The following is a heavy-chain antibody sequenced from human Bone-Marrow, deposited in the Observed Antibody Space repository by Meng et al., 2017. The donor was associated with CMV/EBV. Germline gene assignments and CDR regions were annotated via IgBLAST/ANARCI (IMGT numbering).Heavy chain of an antibody. D-gene: IGHD2-15*01. J-gene: IGHJ4*02. V-gene: IGHV3-74*03. CDR2: IESDGRIT. CDR3: ARDSGYCSGGSCHFDY. Sequence: GGSLRLSCAVSGFTFRSYWMHWVRQAPGKGLVWVSRIESDGRITTYADSVKGRFIISRDNAKNTLYLQMNSLRAEDTAVYYCARDSGYCSGGSCHFDYWGQGTLVTVSS. CDR1: GFTFRSYW.